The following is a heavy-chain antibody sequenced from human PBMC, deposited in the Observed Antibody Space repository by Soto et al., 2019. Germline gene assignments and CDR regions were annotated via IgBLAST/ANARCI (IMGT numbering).Heavy chain of an antibody. CDR3: ASQNSGSSQLHFDY. V-gene: IGHV4-39*01. CDR2: IYYSGTT. J-gene: IGHJ4*02. CDR1: GGSITSTTHY. Sequence: QLQLQESGPGLVKPSETLSLTCSVSGGSITSTTHYWGWIRQPPGKGLEWIGTIYYSGTTYYNPSLKSRVTTSVDTSKNQFSLKLSSVTAADTAVYYCASQNSGSSQLHFDYWGQGTLVTVSS. D-gene: IGHD1-26*01.